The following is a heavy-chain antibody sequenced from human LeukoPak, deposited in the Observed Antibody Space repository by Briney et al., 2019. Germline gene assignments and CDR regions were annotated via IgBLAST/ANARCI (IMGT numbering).Heavy chain of an antibody. Sequence: GGSLRLSCITSGFAFSTYGMHWVRQAPGKGLEWVALIWNDGSKTYHAESVKDRFTISRDNAKNSLYLQMNSLGAEDTAVYYCARETTVNAFDIWGQGTMVTVSS. V-gene: IGHV3-33*01. CDR1: GFAFSTYG. CDR2: IWNDGSKT. J-gene: IGHJ3*02. D-gene: IGHD4-17*01. CDR3: ARETTVNAFDI.